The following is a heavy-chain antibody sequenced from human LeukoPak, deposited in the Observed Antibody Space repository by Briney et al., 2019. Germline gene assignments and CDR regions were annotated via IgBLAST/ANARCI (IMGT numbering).Heavy chain of an antibody. CDR3: ARRGGTGSLHYFDS. CDR2: ISYRGSS. CDR1: GASVGSDY. V-gene: IGHV4-59*08. J-gene: IGHJ4*02. Sequence: SETLSLTCTVSGASVGSDYWSWIRQPPGKGLEYIGYISYRGSSNYNPSLKSRVTMSVDTSKNQFSLRLRSVTAADTAVYYCARRGGTGSLHYFDSWGQGSPVTVSS. D-gene: IGHD1-26*01.